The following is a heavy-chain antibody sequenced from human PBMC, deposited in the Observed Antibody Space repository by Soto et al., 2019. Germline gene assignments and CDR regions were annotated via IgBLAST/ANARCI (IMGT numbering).Heavy chain of an antibody. J-gene: IGHJ6*02. CDR2: IIPIFGTA. Sequence: SVKVSCKASGGTFSSYAISWVRQAPGQGLEWMGGIIPIFGTANYAQKFQGRVTITADESTSTAYMELSSLRSEDTAVYYCAADRGIAARPVYYYYYGMDVWGQGTTVTVSS. D-gene: IGHD6-6*01. V-gene: IGHV1-69*13. CDR3: AADRGIAARPVYYYYYGMDV. CDR1: GGTFSSYA.